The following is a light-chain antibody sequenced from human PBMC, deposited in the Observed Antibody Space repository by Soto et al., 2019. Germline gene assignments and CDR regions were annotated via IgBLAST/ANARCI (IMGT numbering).Light chain of an antibody. CDR2: GNS. J-gene: IGLJ1*01. CDR1: SSNIGAGYY. Sequence: QSVLTQPPSVSGAPGQRVTISCTGSSSNIGAGYYVHWYQQLPGTAPKLLIYGNSNRPSGVPDRFSGSKSGTSASLAITGLQDEDEADYYCQSYDSSLSGLVFGTGTKVTVL. V-gene: IGLV1-40*01. CDR3: QSYDSSLSGLV.